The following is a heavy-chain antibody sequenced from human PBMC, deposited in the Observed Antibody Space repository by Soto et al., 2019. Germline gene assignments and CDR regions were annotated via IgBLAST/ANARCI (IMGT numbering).Heavy chain of an antibody. CDR1: GYSFTTYF. CDR2: INPRSGNT. J-gene: IGHJ6*02. CDR3: ARGGREVVGATPNFYGLDV. V-gene: IGHV1-46*01. Sequence: QVQLVQSGAEVKKAGASVKVSCRPSGYSFTTYFLHWVRQAPGQGLEWVGIINPRSGNTDYTQKSQGSVTMTRDTSTATVYMDLSSLTSEDTAVYYCARGGREVVGATPNFYGLDVWGQGTTVTVSS. D-gene: IGHD1-26*01.